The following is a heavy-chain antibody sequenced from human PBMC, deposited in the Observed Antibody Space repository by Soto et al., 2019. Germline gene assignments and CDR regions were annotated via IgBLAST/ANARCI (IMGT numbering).Heavy chain of an antibody. D-gene: IGHD1-26*01. Sequence: QITLKESGPTLVKPTQTLTLTCTFSGFSLSTSGMGVGWIRQPPGKALEWLALIYWDDDKRYSPSLKSRLTTTKDTSKNQVVVTMTNMDPVDTATYYCAHTTSWGALNYFDYWGQGTLVTVSS. CDR3: AHTTSWGALNYFDY. CDR1: GFSLSTSGMG. CDR2: IYWDDDK. J-gene: IGHJ4*02. V-gene: IGHV2-5*02.